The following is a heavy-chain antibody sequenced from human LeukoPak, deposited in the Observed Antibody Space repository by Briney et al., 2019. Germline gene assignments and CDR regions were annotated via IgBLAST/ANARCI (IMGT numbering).Heavy chain of an antibody. J-gene: IGHJ4*02. CDR3: ASTKYCSGGVCYDY. CDR2: IYYSGST. D-gene: IGHD2-15*01. CDR1: GGSITSYY. V-gene: IGHV4-59*08. Sequence: SETLSLTCTVSGGSITSYYWSWIRQPPGKGPEWIGYIYYSGSTNYNPSLKSRVTISVDTSKNQFSLKLSSVTAADTAVYYCASTKYCSGGVCYDYWGQGTLVTVSS.